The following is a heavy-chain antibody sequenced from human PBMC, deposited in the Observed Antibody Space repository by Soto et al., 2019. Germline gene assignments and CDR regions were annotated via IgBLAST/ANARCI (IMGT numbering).Heavy chain of an antibody. Sequence: EVQLLESGGGLVQPGGSLRLSCAASGFTFSSYAMRWVRQAPGKGLEWVSAVSGSGGSTYYGASVKGRFTISRDNSKNTLYLQMNSLRAEDTAVYYCARRGPGTYFDYWGQGTLVSVSS. D-gene: IGHD6-13*01. CDR1: GFTFSSYA. CDR3: ARRGPGTYFDY. J-gene: IGHJ4*02. V-gene: IGHV3-23*01. CDR2: VSGSGGST.